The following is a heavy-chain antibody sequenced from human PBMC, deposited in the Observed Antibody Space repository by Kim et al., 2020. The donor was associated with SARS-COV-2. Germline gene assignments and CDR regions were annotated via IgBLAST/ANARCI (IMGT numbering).Heavy chain of an antibody. CDR1: GFTFSSYG. J-gene: IGHJ4*02. V-gene: IGHV3-23*01. CDR3: AKAGSTWPNYYFDY. Sequence: GGSLRLSCAASGFTFSSYGMSWVRQAPGKGLEWVSAVSGSGTSTYYADSVKGRFTISRDNYKNTLYLQMNSLRAEDTAVYYCAKAGSTWPNYYFDYWGQGTLVTVSS. D-gene: IGHD6-13*01. CDR2: VSGSGTST.